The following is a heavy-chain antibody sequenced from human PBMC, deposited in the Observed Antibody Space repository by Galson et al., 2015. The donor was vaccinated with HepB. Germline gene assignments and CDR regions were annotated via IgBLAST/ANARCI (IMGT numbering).Heavy chain of an antibody. CDR3: IRMADLSGYSST. V-gene: IGHV3-73*01. CDR1: GFTFSGSA. J-gene: IGHJ4*02. Sequence: SLRLSCAASGFTFSGSAIDWVRQTSGKGLEWVGRIRSKASNYATAYAASLKGRSTISRADSKNTAYLHMKSMKTEDTAVYYCIRMADLSGYSSTWGQGTLVTVSS. D-gene: IGHD6-13*01. CDR2: IRSKASNYAT.